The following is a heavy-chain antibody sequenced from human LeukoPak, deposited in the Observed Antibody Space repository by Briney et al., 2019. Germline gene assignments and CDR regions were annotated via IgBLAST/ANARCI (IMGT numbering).Heavy chain of an antibody. J-gene: IGHJ4*02. CDR2: IIPILGIT. D-gene: IGHD6-13*01. V-gene: IGHV1-69*04. CDR1: GGTFSSYA. CDR3: AREWAEYSRRYYFDY. Sequence: SVNVSCKASGGTFSSYAISWVRQAPGQGLEWMGRIIPILGITNYAQKFQGRVTITADKSTSTAYMELSSLRSEDTAVYYCAREWAEYSRRYYFDYWGQGTLVTVSS.